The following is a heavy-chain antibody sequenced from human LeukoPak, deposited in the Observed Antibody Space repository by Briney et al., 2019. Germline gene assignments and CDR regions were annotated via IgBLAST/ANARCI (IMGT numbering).Heavy chain of an antibody. CDR1: GYTFTSYD. CDR2: INPNSGGT. CDR3: ARVGYYGSRYFDY. Sequence: ASVKVSCKASGYTFTSYDINWVRQAPGQGLEWMGWINPNSGGTNYAQKFQGWVTMTRDTSISTAYMELSRLRSDDTAVYYCARVGYYGSRYFDYWGQGTLVTVSS. V-gene: IGHV1-2*04. D-gene: IGHD3-10*01. J-gene: IGHJ4*02.